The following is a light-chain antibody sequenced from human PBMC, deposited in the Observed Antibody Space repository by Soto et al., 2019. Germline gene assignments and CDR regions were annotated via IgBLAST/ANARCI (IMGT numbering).Light chain of an antibody. Sequence: DIQMTQSPSTLSASVRDRVTITCRASQNIKNWLAWYQQKPGKVPKLLIYTASTLESGVPSRFSGSGSGTEFTLTISSLQPDDFATYYCQQYNSYSRGTFGQGTKVEI. CDR3: QQYNSYSRGT. V-gene: IGKV1-5*03. J-gene: IGKJ1*01. CDR2: TAS. CDR1: QNIKNW.